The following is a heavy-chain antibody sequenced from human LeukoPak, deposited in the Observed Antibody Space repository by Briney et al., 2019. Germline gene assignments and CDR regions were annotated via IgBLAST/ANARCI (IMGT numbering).Heavy chain of an antibody. Sequence: PGGSLRLSCAASGFIFSSYTMNWVRQAPGKGLEWVSSISSSSTYIYYADSVKGRFTISRDNAKNSLYLRMNSLRAEDTAVYYCAREQYDSSGYEIDFWGQGTLVTVSS. D-gene: IGHD3-22*01. CDR3: AREQYDSSGYEIDF. CDR1: GFIFSSYT. J-gene: IGHJ4*02. V-gene: IGHV3-21*01. CDR2: ISSSSTYI.